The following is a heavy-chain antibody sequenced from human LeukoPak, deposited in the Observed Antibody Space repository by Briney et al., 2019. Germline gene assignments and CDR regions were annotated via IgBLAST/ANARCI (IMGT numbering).Heavy chain of an antibody. CDR2: ISAYNGNT. CDR3: ARDTTVWGSYRYTGYFDY. J-gene: IGHJ4*02. D-gene: IGHD3-16*02. CDR1: GYTFTSSG. V-gene: IGHV1-18*01. Sequence: ASVKVSCKASGYTFTSSGISWVRQAPGQGLEWMGWISAYNGNTNYAQKLQGRVTMTTDTSTSTAYMELRSLRSDDTAVYYCARDTTVWGSYRYTGYFDYWGQGTLVTVSS.